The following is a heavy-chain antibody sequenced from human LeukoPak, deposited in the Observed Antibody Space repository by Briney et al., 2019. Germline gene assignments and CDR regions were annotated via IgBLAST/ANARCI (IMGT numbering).Heavy chain of an antibody. Sequence: SETLSLTCTVSGGSISRSSYYWGWIRQPPGQGLEWIGSIYYSGSTYYNPSLKSRVTISVDTSKNQFSLKLSSVTAADTAVYYCARQLMTTHAFDIWGQGTMVTVSS. CDR3: ARQLMTTHAFDI. J-gene: IGHJ3*02. CDR2: IYYSGST. V-gene: IGHV4-39*01. CDR1: GGSISRSSYY. D-gene: IGHD4-17*01.